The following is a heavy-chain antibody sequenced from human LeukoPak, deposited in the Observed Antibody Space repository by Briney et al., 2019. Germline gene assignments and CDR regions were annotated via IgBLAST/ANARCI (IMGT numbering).Heavy chain of an antibody. CDR3: ARDRTEWELRYTDY. D-gene: IGHD1-26*01. CDR1: GYTFTSYA. V-gene: IGHV1-3*01. J-gene: IGHJ4*02. CDR2: INAGNGNT. Sequence: ASVKVSCKASGYTFTSYAMHWVRQAPGQRLEWMGWINAGNGNTKYSQKFQGRVTMTRDTSTSTVYMELSSLRSEDTAVYYCARDRTEWELRYTDYWGQGTLVTVSS.